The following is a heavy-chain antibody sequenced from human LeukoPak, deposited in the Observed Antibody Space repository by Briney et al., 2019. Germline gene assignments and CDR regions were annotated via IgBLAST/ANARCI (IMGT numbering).Heavy chain of an antibody. CDR3: AKGAPSSSSIFDF. V-gene: IGHV3-23*01. Sequence: GGSLRLSCVASGFTFGHNAMAWVRQAPGKRLEWVSALSGSGGDTFYADSVKGRFTISRGNSKNTLYLQLSSLRPDDTAVYYCAKGAPSSSSIFDFWGPGTLVTVSS. CDR1: GFTFGHNA. J-gene: IGHJ4*02. D-gene: IGHD6-6*01. CDR2: LSGSGGDT.